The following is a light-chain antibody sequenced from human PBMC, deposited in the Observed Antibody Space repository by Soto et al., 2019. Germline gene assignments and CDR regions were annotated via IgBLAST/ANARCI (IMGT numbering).Light chain of an antibody. J-gene: IGLJ1*01. CDR2: EVS. V-gene: IGLV2-8*01. CDR3: SSHAGSSNYV. Sequence: QSALTQPPSASGSPGQSVTISCTGTSSDVGAYNYVSWYQQHPGKAPKLMIYEVSKRPSGVPDRFSGSKSGNMASLTVSGLQAEDEADYYCSSHAGSSNYVFGTGTKVTAL. CDR1: SSDVGAYNY.